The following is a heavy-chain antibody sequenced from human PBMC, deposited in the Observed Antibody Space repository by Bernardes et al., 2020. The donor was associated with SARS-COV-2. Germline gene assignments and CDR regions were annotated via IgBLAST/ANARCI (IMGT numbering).Heavy chain of an antibody. V-gene: IGHV4-59*01. D-gene: IGHD5-18*01. CDR2: IYYSGST. J-gene: IGHJ4*02. CDR1: GGSISSYY. Sequence: SETLSLTCTVSGGSISSYYWSWIRQPPGKGLEWIGYIYYSGSTNYNPSLKSRVTISVDTSKNHFSLKLTSVTAADTAVYYCARGGHSNGYYYFDYWGQGTLVTVSS. CDR3: ARGGHSNGYYYFDY.